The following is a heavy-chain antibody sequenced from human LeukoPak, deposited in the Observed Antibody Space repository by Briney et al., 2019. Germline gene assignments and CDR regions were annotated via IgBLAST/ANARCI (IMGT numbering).Heavy chain of an antibody. CDR1: GGTFSSYA. D-gene: IGHD6-25*01. CDR2: IIPIFGTA. V-gene: IGHV1-69*13. CDR3: ARGPSTAGYFQH. J-gene: IGHJ1*01. Sequence: WASVKASCKASGGTFSSYAISWVRQAPGQGLEWMGGIIPIFGTANYAQKFQGGVTITADESTSTAYMELSSLRSEDTAVYYCARGPSTAGYFQHWGQGTLVTVSS.